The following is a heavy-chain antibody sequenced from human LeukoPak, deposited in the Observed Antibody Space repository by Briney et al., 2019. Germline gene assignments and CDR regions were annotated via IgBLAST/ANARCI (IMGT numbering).Heavy chain of an antibody. CDR2: IVLGSGNT. Sequence: ASVKVSCKASGFAFHTSAMQWVRQARGQRLEWIGWIVLGSGNTVYSHKFHDRVIITRDMSTSTVYMELDSLGSEDTAVYYCAAQRGASLHDFWSTRLFDPWGQGTLVTVSS. V-gene: IGHV1-58*02. CDR1: GFAFHTSA. CDR3: AAQRGASLHDFWSTRLFDP. J-gene: IGHJ5*02. D-gene: IGHD3-3*01.